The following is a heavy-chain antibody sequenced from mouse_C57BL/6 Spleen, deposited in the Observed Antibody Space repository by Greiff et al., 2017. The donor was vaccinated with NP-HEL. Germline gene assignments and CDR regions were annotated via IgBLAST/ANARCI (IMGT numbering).Heavy chain of an antibody. CDR1: GYTFTSYW. Sequence: QVHVKQPGAELVKPGASVKLSCKASGYTFTSYWMHWVKQRPGRGLEWIGRIDPNSGGTKYNEKFKSKATLTVDKPSSTAYMQLSSLTSEDSAVYYCARERGDSSGYAIAYWGQGTLVTVSA. CDR2: IDPNSGGT. D-gene: IGHD3-2*02. V-gene: IGHV1-72*01. CDR3: ARERGDSSGYAIAY. J-gene: IGHJ3*01.